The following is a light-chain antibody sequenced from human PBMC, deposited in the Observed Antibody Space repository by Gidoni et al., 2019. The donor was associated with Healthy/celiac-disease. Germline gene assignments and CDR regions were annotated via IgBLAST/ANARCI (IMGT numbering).Light chain of an antibody. V-gene: IGKV1-8*01. CDR1: QGISSY. J-gene: IGKJ4*01. Sequence: AIRITPSPSSLSASTGDRVTITCRASQGISSYLAWYQQKPGKAPKLLIYAASTLQSGVPSRFSGSGSGTDFTLTISCLQSEDFATYYCQQYYSYPPAFGGGTKVEIK. CDR3: QQYYSYPPA. CDR2: AAS.